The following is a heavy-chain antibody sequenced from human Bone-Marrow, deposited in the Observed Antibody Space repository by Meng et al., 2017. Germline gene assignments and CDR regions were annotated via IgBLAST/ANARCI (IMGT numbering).Heavy chain of an antibody. D-gene: IGHD3-3*01. CDR1: EFIVSDYD. CDR3: ARFYYDFLSTRAYDY. CDR2: ILYRGSE. J-gene: IGHJ4*02. V-gene: IGHV3-69-1*01. Sequence: GESLKISCEAIEFIVSDYDMHWVRQAPGKGLEWVASILYRGSEHYTDSVQGRFTVSRDSTENTLILEMNSLRAEDTAVYYCARFYYDFLSTRAYDYWGQGTLVTVSS.